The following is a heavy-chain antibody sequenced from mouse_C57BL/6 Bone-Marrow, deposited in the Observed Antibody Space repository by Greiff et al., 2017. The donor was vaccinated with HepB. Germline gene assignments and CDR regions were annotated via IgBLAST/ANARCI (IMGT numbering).Heavy chain of an antibody. V-gene: IGHV2-5*01. CDR1: GFSLTSYG. Sequence: VKLVESGPGLVQPSQSLSITCTVSGFSLTSYGVHWVRQSPGKGLEWLGVIWRGGSTDYNAAFMSRLSITKDNSKSQVFFKMNSLQADDTAIYYCAKRITTVVATDYYAMDYWGQGTSVTVSS. D-gene: IGHD1-1*01. J-gene: IGHJ4*01. CDR3: AKRITTVVATDYYAMDY. CDR2: IWRGGST.